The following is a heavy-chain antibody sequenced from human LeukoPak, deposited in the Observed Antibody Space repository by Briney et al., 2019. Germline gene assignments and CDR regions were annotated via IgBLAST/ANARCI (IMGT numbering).Heavy chain of an antibody. J-gene: IGHJ6*02. Sequence: PSETLSLTCAVYGGSFSGYYWSWIRQPPGKGLEWIGEINHSGSTNYNPSLKSRVTISVDTSKNQFSLKLSSVTAADTAVYYCARHGAAAGNYYYYGMDVWGQGTTVTVSS. CDR1: GGSFSGYY. V-gene: IGHV4-34*01. CDR3: ARHGAAAGNYYYYGMDV. D-gene: IGHD6-13*01. CDR2: INHSGST.